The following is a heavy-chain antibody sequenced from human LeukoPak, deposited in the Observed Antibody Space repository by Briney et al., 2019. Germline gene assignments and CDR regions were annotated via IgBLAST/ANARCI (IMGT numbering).Heavy chain of an antibody. J-gene: IGHJ4*02. CDR3: AKVGCIGGRCYADY. D-gene: IGHD2-15*01. CDR2: INVNSGSI. CDR1: GFSFDDYA. V-gene: IGHV3-9*01. Sequence: GGSLRLSCAASGFSFDDYAVHWVRQAPGEGLEWVSGINVNSGSIDYADSVKGRFTISSDNAKNSLDLQMNSLRPEDTALYYCAKVGCIGGRCYADYWGQGTLVTVSS.